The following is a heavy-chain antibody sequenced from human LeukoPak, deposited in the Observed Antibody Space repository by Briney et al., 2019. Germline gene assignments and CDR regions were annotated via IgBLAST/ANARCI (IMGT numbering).Heavy chain of an antibody. CDR1: GLTLSSHS. J-gene: IGHJ4*02. V-gene: IGHV3-48*04. D-gene: IGHD5-12*01. CDR2: ISSSSSTI. Sequence: GGSLRLSCAASGLTLSSHSMNWVRQAPGKGLEWVSYISSSSSTIYYADSVKGRFTISRDNAKNSLYLHMNSLRAEDTAVYYCARVAGYSGYEPGYFEDWGQGTLVTVSS. CDR3: ARVAGYSGYEPGYFED.